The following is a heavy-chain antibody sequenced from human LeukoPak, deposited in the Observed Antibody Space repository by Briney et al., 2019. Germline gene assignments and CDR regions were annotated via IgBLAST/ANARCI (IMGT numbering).Heavy chain of an antibody. CDR3: ARQTGSGLFILP. CDR1: DYSISSGYGYY. J-gene: IGHJ4*02. D-gene: IGHD3/OR15-3a*01. CDR2: IYHSGIT. Sequence: SETLSLTCTVSDYSISSGYGYYWGWIRQPPGKGLEWIGNIYHSGITYYNHFNSSLKSRVTISIDTSKNQFSLRLTSVTAADTAVYYCARQTGSGLFILPGGQGTLVTVSS. V-gene: IGHV4-38-2*02.